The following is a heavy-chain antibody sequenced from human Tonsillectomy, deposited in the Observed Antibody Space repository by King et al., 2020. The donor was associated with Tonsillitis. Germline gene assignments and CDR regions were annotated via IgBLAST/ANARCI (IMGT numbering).Heavy chain of an antibody. D-gene: IGHD4-17*01. Sequence: VQLVESGGGLVKPGGSLRLSCAASGSTFINAWMSWVRQAPGKGLEGVGRIKRTTDGGAIDYAAPVRGRFSISRDVSQNTLYLHMLGLRTEDTAVYYCITDPGDYEDYWGQGALVTVSS. CDR2: IKRTTDGGAI. V-gene: IGHV3-15*01. J-gene: IGHJ4*02. CDR1: GSTFINAW. CDR3: ITDPGDYEDY.